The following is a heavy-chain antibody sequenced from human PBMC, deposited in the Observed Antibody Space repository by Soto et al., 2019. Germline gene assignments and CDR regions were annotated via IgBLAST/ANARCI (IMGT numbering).Heavy chain of an antibody. D-gene: IGHD1-26*01. V-gene: IGHV1-69*13. Sequence: SVKVSCKASGGTFSSYAISWVRQAPGQGLEWMGGIIPIFGTANYAQKFQGRVTITADESTSTAYMELSSLRSEDTAVYYCARRFRGSRNFEYWGQGTLVTVSS. CDR1: GGTFSSYA. J-gene: IGHJ4*02. CDR2: IIPIFGTA. CDR3: ARRFRGSRNFEY.